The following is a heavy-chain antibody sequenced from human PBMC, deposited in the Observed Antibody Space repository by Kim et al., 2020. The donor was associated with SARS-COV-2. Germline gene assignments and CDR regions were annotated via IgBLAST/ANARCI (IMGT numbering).Heavy chain of an antibody. J-gene: IGHJ4*02. Sequence: NPSLKSRVTISVDTSKNQFSLKLSSVTAADTAVYYCARAGITMVRGTFDYWGQGTLVTVSS. V-gene: IGHV4-34*01. D-gene: IGHD3-10*01. CDR3: ARAGITMVRGTFDY.